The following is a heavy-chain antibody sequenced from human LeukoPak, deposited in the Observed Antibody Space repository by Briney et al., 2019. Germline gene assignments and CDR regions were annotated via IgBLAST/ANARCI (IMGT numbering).Heavy chain of an antibody. D-gene: IGHD6-19*01. J-gene: IGHJ4*02. CDR3: ARERDSSGWYDY. CDR1: GFTFSSYA. CDR2: IPYDGSNK. Sequence: PGGSLRLSCAASGFTFSSYAMHWVRQAPGKGLEWVAVIPYDGSNKYYADSVKGRFTISRDNSKNTLYLQMNRLRAEDTAVYYCARERDSSGWYDYWGQGTLVTVSS. V-gene: IGHV3-30-3*01.